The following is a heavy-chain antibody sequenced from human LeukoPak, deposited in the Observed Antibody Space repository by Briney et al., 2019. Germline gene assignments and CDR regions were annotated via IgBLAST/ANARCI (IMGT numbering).Heavy chain of an antibody. Sequence: GRSLKLSCAASGFTFSSYGMHWVRRAPGKGLEWVAVIWYDGSNKYYADSVKGRFTISRDNSKNTLYLQMNSLRAEDTAVYYCAKEGEPRYYFDYWGQGTLVTVSS. D-gene: IGHD1-14*01. CDR1: GFTFSSYG. CDR3: AKEGEPRYYFDY. CDR2: IWYDGSNK. V-gene: IGHV3-33*06. J-gene: IGHJ4*02.